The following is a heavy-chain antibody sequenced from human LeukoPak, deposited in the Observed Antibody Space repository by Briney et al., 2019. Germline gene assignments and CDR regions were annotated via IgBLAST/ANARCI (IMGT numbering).Heavy chain of an antibody. Sequence: GWSLRLSCAASGFTFNKYGMHWVRQVPGMGLEWVAVIWSNGGETYYADSVRGRFTISRDNSKSTVDLQMNSLRAEDTAVYYCARDRTYSGSPDGRSHFNSWGQGTLVTVSS. CDR3: ARDRTYSGSPDGRSHFNS. CDR1: GFTFNKYG. CDR2: IWSNGGET. D-gene: IGHD5-12*01. J-gene: IGHJ4*02. V-gene: IGHV3-33*01.